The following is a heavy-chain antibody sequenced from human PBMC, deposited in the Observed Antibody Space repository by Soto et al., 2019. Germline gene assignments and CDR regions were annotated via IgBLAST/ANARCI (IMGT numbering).Heavy chain of an antibody. Sequence: PSETLSLTCAVYGGSFIGYYWIFIRHPPFKWLEWIGEINHSGSTNYNPSLKSRVTISVDTSKNQFSLKLSSVTAADTAVYYCARGARRAVLRFLEWLLHDAFDIWGQGTMVTVSS. V-gene: IGHV4-34*01. CDR2: INHSGST. D-gene: IGHD3-3*01. CDR1: GGSFIGYY. J-gene: IGHJ3*02. CDR3: ARGARRAVLRFLEWLLHDAFDI.